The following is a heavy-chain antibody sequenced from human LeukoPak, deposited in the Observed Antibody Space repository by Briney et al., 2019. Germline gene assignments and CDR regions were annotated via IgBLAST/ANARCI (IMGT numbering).Heavy chain of an antibody. CDR1: GFTFSSYA. V-gene: IGHV3-7*01. CDR2: INEDGSYE. D-gene: IGHD2-21*02. J-gene: IGHJ4*02. Sequence: GGSLRLSCAASGFTFSSYAMSWVRQAPGKGLEWVANINEDGSYEFHADSVKGRLTISRDNSKNSLYLQMSSLRADDTAVYYCARDATRGGDNDYWGQGTRVIVSS. CDR3: ARDATRGGDNDY.